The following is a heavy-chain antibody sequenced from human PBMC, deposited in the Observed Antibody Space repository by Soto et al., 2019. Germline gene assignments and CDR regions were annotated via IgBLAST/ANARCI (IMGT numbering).Heavy chain of an antibody. CDR1: GFTFGSYS. V-gene: IGHV3-33*08. CDR3: AREAYSSGYYSFDH. D-gene: IGHD3-22*01. CDR2: IWYDGSNK. J-gene: IGHJ4*02. Sequence: GGSLRLSCAASGFTFGSYSMNWVRQAPGKGLEWVAVIWYDGSNKYYADSVKGRFTISRDNSKNMLYLQTNSLRAEDTAVYYCAREAYSSGYYSFDHWGQGTLVTVS.